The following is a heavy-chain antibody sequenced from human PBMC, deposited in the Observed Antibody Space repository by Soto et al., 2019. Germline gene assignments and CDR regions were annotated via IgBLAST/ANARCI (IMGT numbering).Heavy chain of an antibody. CDR1: GGTFSSYA. Sequence: QVQLVQSGAEVKKPGSSVKVSCKASGGTFSSYAISWVRQAPGQGLEWMGGIIPIFGTANYAQKFQGRVTXTXDXXTSTAYMELSSLRSEDTAVYYCASLGPDYGGNGDYWGQGTLVTVSS. V-gene: IGHV1-69*05. CDR3: ASLGPDYGGNGDY. J-gene: IGHJ4*02. D-gene: IGHD4-17*01. CDR2: IIPIFGTA.